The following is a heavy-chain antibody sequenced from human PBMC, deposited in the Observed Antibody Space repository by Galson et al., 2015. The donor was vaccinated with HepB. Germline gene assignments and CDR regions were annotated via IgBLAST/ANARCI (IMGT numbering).Heavy chain of an antibody. CDR1: GGSISSYY. Sequence: SETLSLTCTVSGGSISSYYWSWIRQPPGKGLEWIGYIYYSGSTDYNPSLKSRVTISVDTSKNQFSLKLSSVTAADTAVYYCARHAYGDYLDYFDYWGQGTLVTVSS. CDR3: ARHAYGDYLDYFDY. J-gene: IGHJ4*02. CDR2: IYYSGST. D-gene: IGHD4-17*01. V-gene: IGHV4-59*08.